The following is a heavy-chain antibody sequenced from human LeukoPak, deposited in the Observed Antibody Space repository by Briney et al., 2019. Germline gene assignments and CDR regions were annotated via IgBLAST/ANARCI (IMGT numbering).Heavy chain of an antibody. J-gene: IGHJ6*02. D-gene: IGHD2-2*01. Sequence: ASVKVSCKASGYTFTSYDINWVRQATGQGLEWMGRMNPNSGNTGYAQKFQGRVTMTRNTSISTAYMELSSLRSEDTAVYYCARAGIVVVPAASMDVWGQGTTVTVSS. CDR2: MNPNSGNT. CDR3: ARAGIVVVPAASMDV. CDR1: GYTFTSYD. V-gene: IGHV1-8*01.